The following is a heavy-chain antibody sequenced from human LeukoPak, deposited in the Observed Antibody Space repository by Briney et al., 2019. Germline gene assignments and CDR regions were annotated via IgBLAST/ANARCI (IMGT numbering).Heavy chain of an antibody. Sequence: PSETLSLTCTVSGGSISSGGYYWSWIRQHPGKGLEWIGYIYYSGSTYYNPSLKSRVTISVDTSKNQFSLKLSSVTAADTAVYYCASWTSYGSSWFDPWGQGTLVTVSP. V-gene: IGHV4-31*03. J-gene: IGHJ5*02. CDR2: IYYSGST. CDR1: GGSISSGGYY. CDR3: ASWTSYGSSWFDP. D-gene: IGHD5-24*01.